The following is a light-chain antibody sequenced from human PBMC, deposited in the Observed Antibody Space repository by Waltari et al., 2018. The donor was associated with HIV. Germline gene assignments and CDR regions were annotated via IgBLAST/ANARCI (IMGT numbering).Light chain of an antibody. J-gene: IGKJ3*01. CDR2: GAS. CDR3: QQSYSTLMYT. V-gene: IGKV1-39*01. Sequence: DIQMTQSPSSLSASVGDRVTITCRASQSISTYLNWYQEKPGKAPNLLIYGASSLHSGVPSRFSGSGSGTEFTLTISSLQLEDFATYYCQQSYSTLMYTFGPGTKVDIK. CDR1: QSISTY.